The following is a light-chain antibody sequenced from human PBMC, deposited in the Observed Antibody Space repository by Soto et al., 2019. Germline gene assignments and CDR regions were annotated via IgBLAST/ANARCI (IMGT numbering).Light chain of an antibody. CDR1: SSDVGGYHY. V-gene: IGLV2-14*01. CDR3: SAYTTRSAV. J-gene: IGLJ1*01. Sequence: QSALTQPASVSGSPGKSITISCTGTSSDVGGYHYVSWYQQLPGKAPKLMIYEVTKRPSGVSNRFSGSKSDNTASLTISGLQAEDEADYYCSAYTTRSAVFGTGTKVTVL. CDR2: EVT.